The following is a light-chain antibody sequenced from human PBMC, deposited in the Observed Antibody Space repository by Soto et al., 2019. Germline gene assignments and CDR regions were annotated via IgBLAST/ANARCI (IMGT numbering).Light chain of an antibody. Sequence: QSALTQPASVSGSPGQSITISCTGTSSDVGTYDLVSWYQHHPGKAPKLMIYGANKRPSGVSNRFSGSKSGNTASLTISGLQAEDEAHYYCCSYVASSTWVFGGGTQLTVL. J-gene: IGLJ3*02. CDR3: CSYVASSTWV. V-gene: IGLV2-23*01. CDR1: SSDVGTYDL. CDR2: GAN.